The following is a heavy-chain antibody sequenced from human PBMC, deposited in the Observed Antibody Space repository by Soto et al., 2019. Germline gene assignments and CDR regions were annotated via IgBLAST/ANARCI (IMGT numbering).Heavy chain of an antibody. CDR1: GDSIGGVGY. J-gene: IGHJ5*02. D-gene: IGHD2-21*02. CDR3: ARSGVTGIVIPSHWFDP. Sequence: SETLSLTCTVSGDSIGGVGYWGWIRQFPGRGLEWIGCISSSGSTYYNPALNNRISLSLDTSQNQFSLKLLSVTAADTAIYYCARSGVTGIVIPSHWFDPWGQGTLVTVSS. CDR2: ISSSGST. V-gene: IGHV4-31*03.